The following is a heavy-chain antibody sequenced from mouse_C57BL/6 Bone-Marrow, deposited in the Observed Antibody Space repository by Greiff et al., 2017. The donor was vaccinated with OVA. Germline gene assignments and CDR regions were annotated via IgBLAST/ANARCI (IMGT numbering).Heavy chain of an antibody. V-gene: IGHV1-7*01. Sequence: VMLVESGAELAKPGASVKLSCKASGYTFTSYWMHWVKQRPGQGLEWIGYINPSSGYTKYNQKFKDKATLTADKSSSTAYMQLGSLTYEDAAVYYCARRDYDYDAYWGQGTTLTVSS. CDR3: ARRDYDYDAY. J-gene: IGHJ2*01. D-gene: IGHD2-4*01. CDR2: INPSSGYT. CDR1: GYTFTSYW.